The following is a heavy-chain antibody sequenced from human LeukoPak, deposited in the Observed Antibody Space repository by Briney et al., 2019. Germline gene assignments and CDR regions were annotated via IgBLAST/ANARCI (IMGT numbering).Heavy chain of an antibody. Sequence: ASVKVSCKASGYTFTSYGISRVRQAPGQGLEWMGWISAYSGNTNYAQKLQGRVTMATDTSTSTAYMELRSLRSDDTAVYFCARDWSYQLSRDYYYMDVWGKGTTVTVSS. D-gene: IGHD2-2*01. CDR2: ISAYSGNT. J-gene: IGHJ6*03. CDR3: ARDWSYQLSRDYYYMDV. CDR1: GYTFTSYG. V-gene: IGHV1-18*01.